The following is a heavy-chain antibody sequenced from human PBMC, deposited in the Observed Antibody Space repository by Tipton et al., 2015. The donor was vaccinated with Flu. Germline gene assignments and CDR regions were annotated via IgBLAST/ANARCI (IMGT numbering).Heavy chain of an antibody. CDR1: GFTVTSSY. Sequence: AVSGFTVTSSYMSWVRQAPGKGLEWVSVIYGGGTTDYADSVKGRFTISRDKSKNALYLQTSSLRAEDTAVYYCARGPQVPVWPYYYGMDVWGQGTTVTVSS. CDR3: ARGPQVPVWPYYYGMDV. V-gene: IGHV3-53*01. J-gene: IGHJ6*02. CDR2: IYGGGTT. D-gene: IGHD2-2*01.